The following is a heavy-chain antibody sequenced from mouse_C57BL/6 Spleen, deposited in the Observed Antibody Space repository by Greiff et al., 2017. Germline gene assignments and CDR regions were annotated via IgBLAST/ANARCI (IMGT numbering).Heavy chain of an antibody. J-gene: IGHJ4*01. V-gene: IGHV1-75*01. CDR2: IFPGSGST. Sequence: VQLQQSGPELVKPGASVKISCKASGYTFTDYYINWVKQRPGQGLEWIGWIFPGSGSTYYNEKFKGKATLTVDKSSSTAYMLLSSLTSEDSAVYFCARSIYYDYDEDYYYAMDYWGQGTSVTVSS. CDR3: ARSIYYDYDEDYYYAMDY. D-gene: IGHD2-4*01. CDR1: GYTFTDYY.